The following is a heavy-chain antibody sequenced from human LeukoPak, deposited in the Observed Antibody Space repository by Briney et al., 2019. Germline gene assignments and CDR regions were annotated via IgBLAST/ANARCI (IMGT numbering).Heavy chain of an antibody. J-gene: IGHJ4*02. D-gene: IGHD1-26*01. Sequence: GGSLRLSCAASGFTFSTCSMKWVRQAPGKALEWVSSISGSSYHIYYADSVKGRFTIPRDNANNLLYLQMNSLRAEDTAVYYCASGTIVGARGADNWGQGTLVTVSS. CDR1: GFTFSTCS. CDR3: ASGTIVGARGADN. CDR2: ISGSSYHI. V-gene: IGHV3-21*01.